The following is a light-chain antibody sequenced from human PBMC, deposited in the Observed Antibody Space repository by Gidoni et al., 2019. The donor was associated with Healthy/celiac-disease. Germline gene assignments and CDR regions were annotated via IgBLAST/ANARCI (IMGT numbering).Light chain of an antibody. V-gene: IGKV1-5*03. CDR3: QPWWT. CDR1: QIISSW. Sequence: DIQMTQSPSTLSATVGDRVTITCRASQIISSWLAWYQQKPGKAPKLLIYKASSLESGVPSRFSGSGSGTEFTLTICSLQPDDFATYYCQPWWTFGPRDQGGNQT. J-gene: IGKJ1*01. CDR2: KAS.